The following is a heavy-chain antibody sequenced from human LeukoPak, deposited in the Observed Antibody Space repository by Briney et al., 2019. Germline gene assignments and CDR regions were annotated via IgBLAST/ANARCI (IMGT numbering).Heavy chain of an antibody. D-gene: IGHD3-10*01. CDR2: INTDGSTT. J-gene: IGHJ4*02. CDR1: GFTFSSYW. CDR3: ARGDGSGSYRDTFDY. V-gene: IGHV3-74*01. Sequence: GGSLRLSCAASGFTFSSYWMHWVRQAPGKGLVWVSRINTDGSTTNYADSVKGRFTVSRDNAKNTLYLQMNSLRAEDTAMYYCARGDGSGSYRDTFDYWGRGTLVAVSS.